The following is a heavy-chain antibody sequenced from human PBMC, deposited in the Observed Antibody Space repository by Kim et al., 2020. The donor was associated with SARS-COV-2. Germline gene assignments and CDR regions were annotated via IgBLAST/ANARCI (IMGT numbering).Heavy chain of an antibody. V-gene: IGHV3-30-3*01. Sequence: GGSLRLSCTTSGFTFFSYAMHWVRQAPGKGLEWVAGISYDGSNKYYADSVKGRFSISRDNSKNTLYLQMNSLRAEDTAVYYCARKGYSSSWKTYYGMDV. CDR3: ARKGYSSSWKTYYGMDV. CDR2: ISYDGSNK. J-gene: IGHJ6*01. D-gene: IGHD6-13*01. CDR1: GFTFFSYA.